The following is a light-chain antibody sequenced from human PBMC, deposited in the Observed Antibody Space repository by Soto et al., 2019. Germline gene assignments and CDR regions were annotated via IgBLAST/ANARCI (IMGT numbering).Light chain of an antibody. CDR2: GAS. J-gene: IGKJ5*01. V-gene: IGKV3-15*01. CDR1: QSVSSN. CDR3: QQRSNWPRAT. Sequence: EIVMTQSPATLSVSPGERATLSCRASQSVSSNLAWYQQKPGQAPTLLIYGASARASGIPARFSGSGSGTEFTLTISSLQSEDFAVYYCQQRSNWPRATFGQGTRLEIK.